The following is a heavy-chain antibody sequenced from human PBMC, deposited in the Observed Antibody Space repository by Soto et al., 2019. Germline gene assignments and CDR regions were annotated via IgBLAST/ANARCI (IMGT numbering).Heavy chain of an antibody. V-gene: IGHV3-74*01. Sequence: GGSLRLSCAASGFTFISYWMHWVLQAPGKGLVWVSRINSDGSSTSYADSVKGRFTISRDNAKNTLYLQMNSLRAEDTAVYYCAKEFGILTGYALDYWGQGTLVTVSS. CDR1: GFTFISYW. J-gene: IGHJ4*02. CDR2: INSDGSST. D-gene: IGHD3-9*01. CDR3: AKEFGILTGYALDY.